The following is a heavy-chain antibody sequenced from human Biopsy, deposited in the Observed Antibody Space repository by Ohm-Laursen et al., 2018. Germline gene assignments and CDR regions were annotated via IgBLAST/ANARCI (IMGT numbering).Heavy chain of an antibody. CDR1: GYTFTAFS. Sequence: SVNVSYKASGYTFTAFSVHWLRQAPGQGLEWMGLINPISGDTDYPQNFQGWVSMTRDTYISTVYMCLSRLRSDDTAVYYCARGRRHCSGTCSRWYFDLWGRGALVTVSS. D-gene: IGHD2-2*01. CDR3: ARGRRHCSGTCSRWYFDL. CDR2: INPISGDT. V-gene: IGHV1-2*04. J-gene: IGHJ2*01.